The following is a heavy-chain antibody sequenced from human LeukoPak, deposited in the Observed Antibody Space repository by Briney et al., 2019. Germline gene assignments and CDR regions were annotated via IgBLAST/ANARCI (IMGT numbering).Heavy chain of an antibody. D-gene: IGHD3-22*01. CDR2: ISGSGGST. V-gene: IGHV3-23*01. CDR1: GFTFSTYA. CDR3: ARRQSYYDSSGYTYGFDY. J-gene: IGHJ4*02. Sequence: GGSLRLSCAASGFTFSTYAVNWVRQAPGKGLEWVSTISGSGGSTYYADSVKGRFTISRDNSKNTLYLQMNSLRAEDTAVYYCARRQSYYDSSGYTYGFDYWGQGTLVTVSS.